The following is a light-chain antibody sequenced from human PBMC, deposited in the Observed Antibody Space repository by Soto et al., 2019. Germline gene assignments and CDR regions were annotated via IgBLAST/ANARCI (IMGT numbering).Light chain of an antibody. J-gene: IGLJ1*01. CDR3: SSYVGSNNLRV. V-gene: IGLV2-8*01. CDR1: SSNIGSNY. Sequence: QSVLTQPPSVSAAPGQKVTISCSGSSSNIGSNYVSWYQQLPGTGPKLLIYEVNERPSGVPDRFSGSKSGNTASLTVSGLQAEDEADYYCSSYVGSNNLRVFGTGTKLTVL. CDR2: EVN.